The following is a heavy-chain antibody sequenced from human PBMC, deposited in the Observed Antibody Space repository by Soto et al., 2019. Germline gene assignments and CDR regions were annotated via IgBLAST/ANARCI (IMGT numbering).Heavy chain of an antibody. CDR1: GFTFSSYA. Sequence: EVQLVESGGGLVQPGGSLRLSCAASGFTFSSYAMHWVRQAPGKGLEYVSAISSNGGSTYYANSVKGRFTISRDNSKNTLYLQMGSLRAEDMAVYYCARVGVPAAIGGFFDYWGQGTLVTVSS. J-gene: IGHJ4*02. CDR2: ISSNGGST. CDR3: ARVGVPAAIGGFFDY. D-gene: IGHD2-2*01. V-gene: IGHV3-64*01.